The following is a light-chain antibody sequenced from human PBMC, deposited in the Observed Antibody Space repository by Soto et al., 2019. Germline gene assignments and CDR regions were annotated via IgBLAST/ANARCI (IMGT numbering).Light chain of an antibody. V-gene: IGKV3-15*01. CDR1: QSVSSN. J-gene: IGKJ5*01. CDR2: GAS. CDR3: QQYNKWSIT. Sequence: EIVMTQSPATLSVSPGERATLSCRASQSVSSNLGWYQQKPGQAPRLLIYGASTRDTGIPARFSGSRSGTEFTLTISSLQSEDFAVYYCQQYNKWSITFGQGTRLEIK.